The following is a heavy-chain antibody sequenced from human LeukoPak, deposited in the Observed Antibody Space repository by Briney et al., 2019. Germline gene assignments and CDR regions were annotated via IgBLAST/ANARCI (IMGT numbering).Heavy chain of an antibody. CDR2: INHSGST. J-gene: IGHJ5*02. CDR1: GGSFSGYY. D-gene: IGHD3-3*01. CDR3: ARSYPQSVLRFLEWSLSSNWFDP. V-gene: IGHV4-34*01. Sequence: SETLSLTCAVYGGSFSGYYWSWIRQPPGKGLEWIGEINHSGSTNYNPSLKSRVTISVDTSKNQFSLKLSSVTAADTAVYYCARSYPQSVLRFLEWSLSSNWFDPWGQGTLVTVSS.